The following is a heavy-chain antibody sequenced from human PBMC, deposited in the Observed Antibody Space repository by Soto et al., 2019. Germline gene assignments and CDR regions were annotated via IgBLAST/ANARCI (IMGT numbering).Heavy chain of an antibody. Sequence: QVQLVQSGAEVKKPGSSVKVSCKASGGTFRSYAISWLRQAPGQGLEWMGGIIPIFGTATYAQKFQGRVTITADESTSTGYMELSSVRSEDTAVYYCARKAARDYYYYDGMEVWGQGTTGTVSS. D-gene: IGHD6-25*01. CDR1: GGTFRSYA. J-gene: IGHJ6*02. CDR2: IIPIFGTA. V-gene: IGHV1-69*01. CDR3: ARKAARDYYYYDGMEV.